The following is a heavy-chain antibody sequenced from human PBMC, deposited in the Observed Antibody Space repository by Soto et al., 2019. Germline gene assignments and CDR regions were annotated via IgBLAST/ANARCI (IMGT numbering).Heavy chain of an antibody. CDR2: IYPGDSDT. D-gene: IGHD3-10*01. V-gene: IGHV5-51*01. Sequence: PGESLKISCKGSGYSFTSYWIGWVRQMPGKGLEWMGIIYPGDSDTRYSPSFQGQVTISADNSISTAYLQWSSLKASDTAMYYCTRRAVRYYKGMDVWGQGTTVTVSS. CDR1: GYSFTSYW. J-gene: IGHJ6*02. CDR3: TRRAVRYYKGMDV.